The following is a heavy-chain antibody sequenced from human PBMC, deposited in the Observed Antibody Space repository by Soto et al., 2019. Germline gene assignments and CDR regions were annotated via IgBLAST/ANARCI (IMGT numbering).Heavy chain of an antibody. D-gene: IGHD3-10*01. CDR2: IYYSGST. CDR3: ARRELETLVRGVYFDY. Sequence: QLHLQESGPGLVKSSETLSLTCTVSGGSISSTSYYWGWIRQPPGKGLEWIGSIYYSGSTYYNSSLKSRVTISVDTSKNQFSLKLSSVTAADTAVYYCARRELETLVRGVYFDYWGQGTLVTVSS. V-gene: IGHV4-39*01. CDR1: GGSISSTSYY. J-gene: IGHJ4*02.